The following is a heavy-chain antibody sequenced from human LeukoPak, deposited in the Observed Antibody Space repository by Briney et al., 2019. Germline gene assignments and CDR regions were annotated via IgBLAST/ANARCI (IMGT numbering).Heavy chain of an antibody. Sequence: ASVKVSCTASGYTFTGYYMHWVRQAPGQGLEWMGWIYPNSGGTHYAQKFQGRVTVTRDTSISTAYMELSRLRSDDTAVYYCAREAYDSGSFRTDYYYMDVWGKGTTVTISS. D-gene: IGHD3-10*01. CDR2: IYPNSGGT. CDR3: AREAYDSGSFRTDYYYMDV. J-gene: IGHJ6*03. V-gene: IGHV1-2*02. CDR1: GYTFTGYY.